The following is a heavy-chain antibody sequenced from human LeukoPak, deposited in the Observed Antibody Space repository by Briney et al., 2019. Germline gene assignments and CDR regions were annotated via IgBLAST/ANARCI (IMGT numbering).Heavy chain of an antibody. D-gene: IGHD2/OR15-2a*01. CDR2: IYYSGST. V-gene: IGHV4-59*08. J-gene: IGHJ4*02. CDR3: ARTPDLQERVIYYFDY. Sequence: SETLSLTCTVSGGSISSYYWSWIRQPPGKGLEWIGYIYYSGSTNYNPSLKSRVTISVDTSKKQFSLKRSSVTAADTAVYYCARTPDLQERVIYYFDYWGQGTLVTVSS. CDR1: GGSISSYY.